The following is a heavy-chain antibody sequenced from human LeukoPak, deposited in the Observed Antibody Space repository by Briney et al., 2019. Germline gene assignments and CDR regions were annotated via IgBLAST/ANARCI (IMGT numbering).Heavy chain of an antibody. Sequence: SETLSLTCTVSGGSISSSSYYWGWIRQPPGKGLEWIGSISYSGSTYYNPSLKSRVTISVDTSKNQFSLKLSSVTAADTAVYYCARGGNYYDSSGYLVRDDAFDIWGQGTMVTVSS. CDR2: ISYSGST. V-gene: IGHV4-39*01. D-gene: IGHD3-22*01. CDR3: ARGGNYYDSSGYLVRDDAFDI. CDR1: GGSISSSSYY. J-gene: IGHJ3*02.